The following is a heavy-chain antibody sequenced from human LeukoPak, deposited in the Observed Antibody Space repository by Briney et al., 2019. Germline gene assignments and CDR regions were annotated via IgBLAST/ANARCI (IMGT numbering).Heavy chain of an antibody. Sequence: PGGSLRLSCAASGFTFSSYAMHWVRQAPGKGLEWVAVISYDGSNKYYADSVKGRFTISRDNSKNTLYLQMNSLRAEDTAVYYCARDGYCSSPSCYASGWFDPWGQGTLVTVSS. D-gene: IGHD2-2*03. CDR3: ARDGYCSSPSCYASGWFDP. J-gene: IGHJ5*02. CDR1: GFTFSSYA. V-gene: IGHV3-30-3*01. CDR2: ISYDGSNK.